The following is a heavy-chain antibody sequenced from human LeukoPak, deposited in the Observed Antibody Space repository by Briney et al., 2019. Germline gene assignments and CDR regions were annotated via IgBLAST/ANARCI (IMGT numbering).Heavy chain of an antibody. D-gene: IGHD3-10*01. J-gene: IGHJ4*02. V-gene: IGHV3-30*18. CDR1: GFTFSSYG. CDR2: ISSDGSRK. Sequence: GGSLRLSCAASGFTFSSYGMHWVRQAPGKGLEWVAFISSDGSRKYYADSVKGRFSISRDNSKDTLYLQMNSLRAEDTAVFYCAKDRYNYGEFFDYWGQGTLVTVSS. CDR3: AKDRYNYGEFFDY.